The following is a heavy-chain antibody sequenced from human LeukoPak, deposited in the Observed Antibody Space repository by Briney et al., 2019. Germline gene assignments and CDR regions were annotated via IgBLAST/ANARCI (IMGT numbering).Heavy chain of an antibody. CDR2: IGGSSGST. J-gene: IGHJ4*02. CDR3: AKQRAAGLFDY. CDR1: GFTFSSYA. Sequence: GGSLRLSCAASGFTFSSYAMSWVRQAPGKGLEWVSAIGGSSGSTYYADSVKGRFTISRDNSKNTLYLQMNSLRAEDTAVYYCAKQRAAGLFDYWGQGTLVTVSS. D-gene: IGHD6-13*01. V-gene: IGHV3-23*01.